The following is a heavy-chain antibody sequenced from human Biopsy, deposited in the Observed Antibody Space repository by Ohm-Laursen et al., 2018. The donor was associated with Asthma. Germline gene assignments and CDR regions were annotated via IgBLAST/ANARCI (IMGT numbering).Heavy chain of an antibody. J-gene: IGHJ2*01. CDR3: ARAVSSSSYWYFDL. Sequence: SETLSLTCIVSGDAMSTSGSYWGWIRQSPGKGLEWIGSIYYSGRTYYNPSLGSRVTISADTSKAHFSLKVTSVTAADTAVYYCARAVSSSSYWYFDLWGRGDLVTVSS. CDR2: IYYSGRT. V-gene: IGHV4-39*02. D-gene: IGHD6-6*01. CDR1: GDAMSTSGSY.